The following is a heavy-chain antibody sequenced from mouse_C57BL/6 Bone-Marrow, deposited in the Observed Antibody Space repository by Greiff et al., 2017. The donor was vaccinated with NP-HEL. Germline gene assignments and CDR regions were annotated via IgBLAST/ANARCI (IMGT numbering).Heavy chain of an antibody. CDR1: GYTFTSYW. V-gene: IGHV1-64*01. Sequence: QVQLQQPGAELVKPGASVKLSCKASGYTFTSYWMHWVKQRPGQGLEWIGMIHPNSGSTNYNEKFKSKATLTVDKSSSTAYMQRSSLTSEDSAVYYCAREALLRPYFDDWGQGTTLTVSS. D-gene: IGHD1-2*01. CDR2: IHPNSGST. J-gene: IGHJ2*01. CDR3: AREALLRPYFDD.